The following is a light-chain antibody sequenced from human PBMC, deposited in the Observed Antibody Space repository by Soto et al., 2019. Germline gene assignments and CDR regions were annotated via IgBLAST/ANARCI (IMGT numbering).Light chain of an antibody. J-gene: IGLJ1*01. Sequence: QSVLTQPPSASGTPGQRVTISCSGSSSNIGSNYVYWYQQVPGTAPKLLIYNNNQRPSGVPDRLSGSKSGTSASLAISGLRSEDEADYYCATWDDSLSAFYVFGTGTKLTVL. CDR3: ATWDDSLSAFYV. CDR1: SSNIGSNY. CDR2: NNN. V-gene: IGLV1-47*01.